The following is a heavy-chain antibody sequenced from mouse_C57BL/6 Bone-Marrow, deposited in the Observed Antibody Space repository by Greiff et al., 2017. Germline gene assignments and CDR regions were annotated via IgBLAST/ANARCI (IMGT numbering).Heavy chain of an antibody. Sequence: QVQLKESGAELVRPGASVKLSCKASGYTFTSSGISWVKQRTGQGLEWIGEIYPRSGNTYYNEKFKGKATLTADKSSSTAYMALRSLTSVASAVYFCARRSYRRGFAYWGQGTLVTVSA. V-gene: IGHV1-81*01. D-gene: IGHD2-10*01. J-gene: IGHJ3*01. CDR3: ARRSYRRGFAY. CDR2: IYPRSGNT. CDR1: GYTFTSSG.